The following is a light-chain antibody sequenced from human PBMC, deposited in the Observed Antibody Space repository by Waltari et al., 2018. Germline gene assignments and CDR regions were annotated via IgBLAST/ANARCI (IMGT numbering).Light chain of an antibody. CDR2: GNS. J-gene: IGLJ2*01. Sequence: QQLPRTAPKLPLFGNSKRPSGVPDPFSGSKSGTSASLAMTGLQAGDGAGYYCQSYDSSLSDVVVGGGTKLTVL. V-gene: IGLV1-40*01. CDR3: QSYDSSLSDVV.